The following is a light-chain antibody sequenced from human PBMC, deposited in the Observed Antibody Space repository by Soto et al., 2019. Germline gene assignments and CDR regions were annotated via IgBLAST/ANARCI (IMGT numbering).Light chain of an antibody. CDR2: GAS. Sequence: EIVMTQSPATLSVSPGERATLSCRASQSVSSNLAWYQQKPGQAPRLLIYGASTRATGITARFSGSGSGTEFTLTIGCLQSEDFAVYYCQQYNNWPWAFGQGTKVEIK. J-gene: IGKJ1*01. CDR1: QSVSSN. V-gene: IGKV3-15*01. CDR3: QQYNNWPWA.